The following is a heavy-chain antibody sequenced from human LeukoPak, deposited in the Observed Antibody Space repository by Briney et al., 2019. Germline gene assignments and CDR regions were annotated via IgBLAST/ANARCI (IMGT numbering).Heavy chain of an antibody. CDR1: GYTLTELS. CDR3: ATDSPLWFGELLKGGNWFDP. V-gene: IGHV1-24*01. CDR2: FDPKDGDT. J-gene: IGHJ5*02. D-gene: IGHD3-10*01. Sequence: ASVKVSCKVSGYTLTELSMHWVRQAPGKGLEWMGGFDPKDGDTIYAQKFQGRVTMTEDTSTDTAYMELSSLRSEDTAVYYCATDSPLWFGELLKGGNWFDPWGQGTLVTVSS.